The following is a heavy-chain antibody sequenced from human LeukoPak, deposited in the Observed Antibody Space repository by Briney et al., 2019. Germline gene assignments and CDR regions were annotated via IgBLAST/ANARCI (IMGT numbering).Heavy chain of an antibody. J-gene: IGHJ6*03. D-gene: IGHD3-10*01. CDR3: ARSGYYYGSGRYIYYYYYYMDV. CDR1: GGSISSYY. CDR2: IYTSGST. Sequence: SETLSLTCTVSGGSISSYYWSWIRQPAGKGLEWIGRIYTSGSTNYNPSLKSRVTMSVDTSKNQFSLKLSSVTAADTAVYYCARSGYYYGSGRYIYYYYYYMDVWGKGTTVTVSS. V-gene: IGHV4-4*07.